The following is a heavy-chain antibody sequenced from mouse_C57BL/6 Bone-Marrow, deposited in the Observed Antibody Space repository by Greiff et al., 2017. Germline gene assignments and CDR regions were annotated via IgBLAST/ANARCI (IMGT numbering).Heavy chain of an antibody. CDR2: IWSGGST. V-gene: IGHV2-2*01. CDR3: ANYDEGFAY. D-gene: IGHD2-4*01. CDR1: GFSLTSYG. J-gene: IGHJ3*01. Sequence: QVQLQQSGPGLVQPSQSLSITCTVSGFSLTSYGVHWVRQSPGKGLEWLGVIWSGGSTDYNAAFISRLSISKDNSKSQVFFKMNSLQADDTAIYYCANYDEGFAYWGQGTLVTVSA.